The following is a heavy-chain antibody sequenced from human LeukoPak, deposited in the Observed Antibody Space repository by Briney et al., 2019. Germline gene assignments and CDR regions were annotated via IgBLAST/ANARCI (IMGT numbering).Heavy chain of an antibody. D-gene: IGHD1-26*01. Sequence: SETLSLTCTVSGGSLSSYYWSWIRQPPGKGLEWIGYIYYSGSTNYNPSLKSRVTISVDTSKNQFSLKLSSVTAADTAVYYCAREGTVGARFDYWGQGTLVTVSS. CDR2: IYYSGST. V-gene: IGHV4-59*01. CDR1: GGSLSSYY. CDR3: AREGTVGARFDY. J-gene: IGHJ4*02.